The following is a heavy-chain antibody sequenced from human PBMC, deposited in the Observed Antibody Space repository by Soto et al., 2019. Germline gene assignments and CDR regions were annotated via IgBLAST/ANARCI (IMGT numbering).Heavy chain of an antibody. J-gene: IGHJ6*02. V-gene: IGHV1-69*01. CDR1: GGTFSSYA. D-gene: IGHD5-12*01. CDR2: IIPIFGTA. CDR3: ARAFSGYDPDPHYYYGMDV. Sequence: QVQLVQSGAEVKKPGSSVKVSCKASGGTFSSYAISWVRQAPGQGLEWMGGIIPIFGTANYAQKFQGRVTITADESTSTAYMELSSLRSEDTAVYYCARAFSGYDPDPHYYYGMDVWGQGITVTVSS.